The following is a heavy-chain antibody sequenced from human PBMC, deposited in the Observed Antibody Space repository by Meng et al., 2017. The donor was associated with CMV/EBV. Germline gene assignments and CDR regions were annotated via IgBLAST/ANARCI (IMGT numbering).Heavy chain of an antibody. V-gene: IGHV3-48*04. CDR2: ISNSGSAK. J-gene: IGHJ4*02. CDR1: GIPFRTHW. CDR3: ARSLFDSNDPFDY. D-gene: IGHD3-22*01. Sequence: GGSLRLSCAASGIPFRTHWMHWVRQAPGKGLEWVSYISNSGSAKYYADSLRGRFTISRDNAKNSLYLQMNSLRADDTAVYYCARSLFDSNDPFDYWGQGTVVTVSS.